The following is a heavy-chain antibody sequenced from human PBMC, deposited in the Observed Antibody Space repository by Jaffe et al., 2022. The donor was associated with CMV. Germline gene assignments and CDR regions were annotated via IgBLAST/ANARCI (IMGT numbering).Heavy chain of an antibody. J-gene: IGHJ6*03. CDR2: IIPILGIA. V-gene: IGHV1-69*09. D-gene: IGHD3-10*01. Sequence: QVQLVQSGAEVKKPGSSVKVSCKASGGTFSSYAISWVRQAPGQGLEWMGRIIPILGIANYAQKFQGRVTITADKSTSTAYMELSSLRSEDTAVYYCATSKIPTYYYGSGSYYSDKLYYYYMDVWGKGTTVTVSS. CDR3: ATSKIPTYYYGSGSYYSDKLYYYYMDV. CDR1: GGTFSSYA.